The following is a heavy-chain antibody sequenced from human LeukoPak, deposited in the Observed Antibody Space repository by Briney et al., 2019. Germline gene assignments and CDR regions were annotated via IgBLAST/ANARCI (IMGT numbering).Heavy chain of an antibody. D-gene: IGHD6-19*01. V-gene: IGHV3-30*03. CDR3: ARDWGSSDWYNWFDP. J-gene: IGHJ5*02. CDR2: MSYGGDIQ. CDR1: GFDFSTYA. Sequence: GGSLRLSCVASGFDFSTYAMHWVRQAPGKGLEWVAIMSYGGDIQYTDSVKGRFTISRDNSENTVYLQMNNLRTEDTAVYHCARDWGSSDWYNWFDPWGQGTLVTVSS.